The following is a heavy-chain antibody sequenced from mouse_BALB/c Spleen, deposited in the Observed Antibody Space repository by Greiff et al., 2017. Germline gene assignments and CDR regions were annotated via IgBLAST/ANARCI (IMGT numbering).Heavy chain of an antibody. J-gene: IGHJ4*01. CDR1: GFTFSSYT. CDR3: ARQVATMDY. D-gene: IGHD1-1*01. Sequence: EVQLQESGGGLVQPGGSLKLSCAASGFTFSSYTMSWVRQTPEKRLEWVAYISNGGGSTYYPDTVKGRFTISRDNAKNTLYLQMSSLKSEDTAMYYCARQVATMDYWGQGTSVTVSS. CDR2: ISNGGGST. V-gene: IGHV5-12-2*01.